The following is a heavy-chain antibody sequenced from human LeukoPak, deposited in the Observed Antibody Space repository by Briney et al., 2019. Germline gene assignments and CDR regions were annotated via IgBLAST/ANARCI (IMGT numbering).Heavy chain of an antibody. Sequence: GGSLRLSCAASGFTLNTYGIHWVRQAPGKGLEWVAVICSDGSNKYDADSVKGRSTTSRDNSKNTVYLEMNSLRAEDTAVYYCARDLWFGDFRYFDYWGQGTLVTVSS. CDR2: ICSDGSNK. V-gene: IGHV3-33*01. CDR1: GFTLNTYG. D-gene: IGHD3-10*01. CDR3: ARDLWFGDFRYFDY. J-gene: IGHJ4*02.